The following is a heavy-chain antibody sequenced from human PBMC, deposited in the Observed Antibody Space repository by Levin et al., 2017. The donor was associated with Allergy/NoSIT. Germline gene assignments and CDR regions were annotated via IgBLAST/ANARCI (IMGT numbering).Heavy chain of an antibody. V-gene: IGHV4-34*01. Sequence: SETLSLTCAVYGGSFSGYYWSWIRQPPGKGLEWIGEINHSGSTNYNPSLKSRVTISVDTSKNQFSLKLSSVTAADTAVYYCARRGYYYGSGNAFDIWGQGTMVTVSS. D-gene: IGHD3-10*01. CDR3: ARRGYYYGSGNAFDI. CDR1: GGSFSGYY. J-gene: IGHJ3*02. CDR2: INHSGST.